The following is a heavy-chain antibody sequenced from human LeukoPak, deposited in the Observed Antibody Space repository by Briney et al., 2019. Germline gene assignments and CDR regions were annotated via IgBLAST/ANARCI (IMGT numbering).Heavy chain of an antibody. J-gene: IGHJ6*02. CDR1: GFTFSSYA. Sequence: GGSLRLSCAASGFTFSSYAMSWVRQAPGKGLEWVSAISGSGGSTYYADSVKGRFTISRDNSKNTLYLQMNSLRAEDTAVYYCARTRKYSGYDSYFYGMDVWGQGTTVTVSS. CDR3: ARTRKYSGYDSYFYGMDV. D-gene: IGHD5-12*01. CDR2: ISGSGGST. V-gene: IGHV3-23*01.